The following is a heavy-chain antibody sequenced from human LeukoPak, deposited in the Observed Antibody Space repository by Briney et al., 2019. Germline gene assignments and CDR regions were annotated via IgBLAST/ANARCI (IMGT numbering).Heavy chain of an antibody. CDR1: GFTFSSYA. D-gene: IGHD5-24*01. Sequence: GGSLRLSCAASGFTFSSYAMTWVRQAPGKGLEWVSAISGSGGSTYYADSVKGRFTISRDNSKNALYLQMNSLRAEDTAVYYCAKVGPRDGYREYYFDYWGQGTLVTVSS. J-gene: IGHJ4*02. CDR3: AKVGPRDGYREYYFDY. CDR2: ISGSGGST. V-gene: IGHV3-23*01.